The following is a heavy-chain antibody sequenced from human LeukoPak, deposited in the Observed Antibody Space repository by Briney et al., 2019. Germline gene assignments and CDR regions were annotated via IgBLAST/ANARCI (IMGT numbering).Heavy chain of an antibody. CDR1: GFTFSNYA. V-gene: IGHV3-23*01. Sequence: PGGSPRLSCAASGFTFSNYAMSWVRQAPGEGLEWVSSISSSSSYIYYADSVKGRFTISKDNSKNTLYMRMSSLRAEDTAVYYCAKRRYDSSGHFDSWGQGTLVTVSS. CDR2: ISSSSSYI. J-gene: IGHJ4*02. D-gene: IGHD3-22*01. CDR3: AKRRYDSSGHFDS.